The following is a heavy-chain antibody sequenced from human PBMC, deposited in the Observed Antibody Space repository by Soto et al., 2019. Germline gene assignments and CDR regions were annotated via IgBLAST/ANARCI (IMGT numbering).Heavy chain of an antibody. CDR2: ARNIGNSYTT. CDR1: GFTFSDHS. V-gene: IGHV3-72*01. D-gene: IGHD4-17*01. J-gene: IGHJ2*01. CDR3: ARDNYGGHYWYFDL. Sequence: EVQLVESGGGLAQPGGSLRLSCVASGFTFSDHSMDWVRQAPGKGLEWVGRARNIGNSYTTEYAASVKGRFTISRDDSKNSLYLQMNSLKTEDTAVYYCARDNYGGHYWYFDLWGRGTLVTVSS.